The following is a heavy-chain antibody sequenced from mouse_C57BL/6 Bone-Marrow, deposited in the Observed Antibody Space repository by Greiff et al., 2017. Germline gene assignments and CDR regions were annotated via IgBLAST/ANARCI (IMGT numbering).Heavy chain of an antibody. Sequence: VQLQQSGPGLVAPSQSLSITCTVSGFSLTSYGVDWVRQPPGKGLEWLGVIWGGGSTNYNSALMSRLSISKDTSKSQGFLKMNSLQTADTAMYYCARHELGLWLAYWGQGTLVTVSA. J-gene: IGHJ3*01. CDR3: ARHELGLWLAY. V-gene: IGHV2-9*01. CDR1: GFSLTSYG. D-gene: IGHD4-1*01. CDR2: IWGGGST.